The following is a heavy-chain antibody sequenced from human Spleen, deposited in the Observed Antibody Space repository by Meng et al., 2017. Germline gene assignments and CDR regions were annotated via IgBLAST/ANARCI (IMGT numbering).Heavy chain of an antibody. J-gene: IGHJ4*02. CDR1: GFTFSSYE. D-gene: IGHD2-2*01. Sequence: GGSLRLSCAASGFTFSSYEMIWVRQAPGKGLEWVSYISSSGSTTYYADSVKGRFTISRDNVKNSLYLQMNSLRAEDTAVYYCAREVRYDFDYWGQETLVTVSS. CDR2: ISSSGSTT. CDR3: AREVRYDFDY. V-gene: IGHV3-48*03.